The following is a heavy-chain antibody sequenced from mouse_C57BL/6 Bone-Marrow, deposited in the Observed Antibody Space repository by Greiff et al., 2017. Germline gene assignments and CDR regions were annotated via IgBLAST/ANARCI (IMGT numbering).Heavy chain of an antibody. D-gene: IGHD2-5*01. CDR3: ARRSSNYENY. J-gene: IGHJ2*01. V-gene: IGHV1-42*01. CDR1: GYSFTGYY. CDR2: INPSTGGT. Sequence: EVQRVESGPELVKPGASVKISCKASGYSFTGYYMNWVKQSPEKSLEWIGEINPSTGGTTYNQKFNAKATLTVDKSSSTDYMQLESLTSEDSAVYYCARRSSNYENYWGQGTTLTVSS.